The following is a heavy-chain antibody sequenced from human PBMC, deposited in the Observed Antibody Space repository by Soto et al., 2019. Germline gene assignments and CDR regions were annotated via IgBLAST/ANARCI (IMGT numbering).Heavy chain of an antibody. J-gene: IGHJ5*02. D-gene: IGHD3-9*01. CDR2: INHSGST. Sequence: PSETLSLTCAVYGGSFSGYYWSWIRQPPGKGLEWIGEINHSGSTNYNPSLKSRVTISVDTSKNQFSLKLSSVTAADTALYYCARGGDYYDPLTGYYRGRFDPWRQGPRVTVSS. CDR1: GGSFSGYY. CDR3: ARGGDYYDPLTGYYRGRFDP. V-gene: IGHV4-34*01.